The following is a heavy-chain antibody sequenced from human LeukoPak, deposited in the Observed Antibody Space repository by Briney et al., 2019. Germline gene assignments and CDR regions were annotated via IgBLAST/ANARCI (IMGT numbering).Heavy chain of an antibody. CDR2: FDPEDGET. CDR3: ATVPPAHFDYGDSY. Sequence: ASVKVSCKVSGYTLTELSMHWVRQAPGKGLEWMGGFDPEDGETIYAQKFQVRVTMTEDTSTDTAYMELSSLRSEDTAVYYCATVPPAHFDYGDSYWGQGTLVTVSS. CDR1: GYTLTELS. D-gene: IGHD4-17*01. J-gene: IGHJ4*02. V-gene: IGHV1-24*01.